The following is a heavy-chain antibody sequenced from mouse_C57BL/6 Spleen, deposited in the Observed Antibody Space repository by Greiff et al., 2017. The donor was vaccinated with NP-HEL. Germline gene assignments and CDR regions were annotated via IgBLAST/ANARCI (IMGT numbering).Heavy chain of an antibody. CDR2: INPNNGGT. J-gene: IGHJ2*01. D-gene: IGHD1-1*01. V-gene: IGHV1-18*01. Sequence: EVQLQQSGPELVKPGASVKIPCKASGYTFTDYNMDWVKQSHGKSLEWIGDINPNNGGTIYNQKFKGKATLTVEKSSSTAYMELRSLTSEDTAVYYCARRIYYYGSRIFDYWGQGTTLTVSS. CDR1: GYTFTDYN. CDR3: ARRIYYYGSRIFDY.